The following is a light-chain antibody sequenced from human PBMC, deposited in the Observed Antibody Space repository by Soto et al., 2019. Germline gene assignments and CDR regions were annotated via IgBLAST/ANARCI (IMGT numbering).Light chain of an antibody. J-gene: IGKJ2*01. CDR2: DAS. Sequence: EIVLTQSPATLSLSPGERATLSCRASQSVSSYLSWYQQKPVQAPRLLIYDASNRATGIPARFSGSGSWSAFTLTISSLEPEDFAVYYCQQRSNWPPYTFGQGTKLEIK. CDR1: QSVSSY. CDR3: QQRSNWPPYT. V-gene: IGKV3-11*01.